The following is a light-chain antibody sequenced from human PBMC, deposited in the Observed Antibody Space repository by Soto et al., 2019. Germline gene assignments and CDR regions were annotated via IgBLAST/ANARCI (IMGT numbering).Light chain of an antibody. Sequence: EIVMTQSPATLSVSPGERATLSCRASQSVSILLAWYQQKPGQAPRLLIYGASSRATGIPDRFSGSGSGTDFTLTISSLQPEDFATYYCQQSYSIPWTFGQGTKVDIK. CDR3: QQSYSIPWT. CDR2: GAS. V-gene: IGKV3D-15*01. J-gene: IGKJ1*01. CDR1: QSVSIL.